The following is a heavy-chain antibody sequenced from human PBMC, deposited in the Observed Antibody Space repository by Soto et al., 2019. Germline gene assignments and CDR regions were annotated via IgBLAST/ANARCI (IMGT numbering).Heavy chain of an antibody. CDR3: ARFGDSVM. CDR2: ITRDGSGT. Sequence: GGSLRLSCVTSGLTLKLYYMHWVRQSPVRGLEWVSVITRDGSGTQYADSVRGRFTMSRDNDKNTLYLQLNSLRAEDTAVYYCARFGDSVMWGQGTLVTVSS. CDR1: GLTLKLYY. J-gene: IGHJ4*02. D-gene: IGHD4-17*01. V-gene: IGHV3-74*03.